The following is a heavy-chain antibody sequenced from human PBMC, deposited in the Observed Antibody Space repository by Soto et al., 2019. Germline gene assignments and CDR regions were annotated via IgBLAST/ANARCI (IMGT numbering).Heavy chain of an antibody. CDR2: IYYSGST. Sequence: QVQLQESGPGLVKPSETLSLTCTVSGGSISSYYWSWIRQPPGKGLEWIGYIYYSGSTNYNPSLKSRVTISVDTSKNQFSLKLSSVTAADTAVYYCARDLWYYDILTGYPKSLPFWYWGQGTLVTVSS. CDR3: ARDLWYYDILTGYPKSLPFWY. CDR1: GGSISSYY. J-gene: IGHJ4*02. V-gene: IGHV4-59*01. D-gene: IGHD3-9*01.